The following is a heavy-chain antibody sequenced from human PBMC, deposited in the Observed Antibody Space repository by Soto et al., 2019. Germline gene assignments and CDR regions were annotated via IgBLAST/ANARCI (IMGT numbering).Heavy chain of an antibody. CDR1: GGSISSYY. D-gene: IGHD3-22*01. J-gene: IGHJ4*02. CDR2: IYYSGST. CDR3: ARISPYYYDSSGYQYFDY. Sequence: SETLSLTCTVSGGSISSYYWSWIRQPPGKGLEWIGSIYYSGSTYYNPSLKSRVTISVDTSKNHFSLKLSSVTAADTALYYCARISPYYYDSSGYQYFDYWGQGTLVTVSS. V-gene: IGHV4-59*05.